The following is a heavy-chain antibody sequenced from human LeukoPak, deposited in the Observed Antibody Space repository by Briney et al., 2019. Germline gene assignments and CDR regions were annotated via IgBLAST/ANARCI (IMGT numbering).Heavy chain of an antibody. J-gene: IGHJ5*02. D-gene: IGHD3-22*01. CDR1: GGSISSGGYS. CDR2: IYHSGST. Sequence: SGTLSLTCAVSGGSISSGGYSWSWIRQPPGKGLEWIGYIYHSGSTYYNPSLKSRVTISVDRFKNQFSLKLSSVTAADTAVYYCARADSSGPNWFDPWGQGTLVTVSS. V-gene: IGHV4-30-2*01. CDR3: ARADSSGPNWFDP.